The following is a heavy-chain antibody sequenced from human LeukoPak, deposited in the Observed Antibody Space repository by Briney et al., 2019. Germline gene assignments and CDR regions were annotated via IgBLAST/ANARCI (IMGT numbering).Heavy chain of an antibody. Sequence: ASVKVSCSATGHTFTTYRISWLRQAPGQGLQWLGLINLYSGNTMSAQNMQDRLAMTTDRSTNTAYMELRSLRSDDTAMYYCATTITVDGVGLGYFDFWGPGTLVTVSS. CDR3: ATTITVDGVGLGYFDF. V-gene: IGHV1-18*01. D-gene: IGHD3/OR15-3a*01. J-gene: IGHJ4*02. CDR2: INLYSGNT. CDR1: GHTFTTYR.